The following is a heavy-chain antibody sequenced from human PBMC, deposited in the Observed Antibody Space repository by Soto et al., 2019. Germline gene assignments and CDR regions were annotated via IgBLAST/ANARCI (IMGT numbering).Heavy chain of an antibody. J-gene: IGHJ3*02. D-gene: IGHD3-10*01. CDR1: GGSVSSGSYY. CDR3: ARLGITMVRGVIITDAFDI. CDR2: IYYSGST. Sequence: SETLSLTCTVSGGSVSSGSYYWSWIRQPPGKGLEWIGYIYYSGSTNYNPSLKSRVTISVDTSKNQFSLQLNSVTPEDTAVYYCARLGITMVRGVIITDAFDIWGQGTMVTVSS. V-gene: IGHV4-61*01.